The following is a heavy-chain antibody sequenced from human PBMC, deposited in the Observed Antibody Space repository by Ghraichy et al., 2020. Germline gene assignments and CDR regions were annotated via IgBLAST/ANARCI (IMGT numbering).Heavy chain of an antibody. D-gene: IGHD3-9*01. J-gene: IGHJ6*02. CDR3: ARGHYDILTGYQSTPTDYYYGMDV. Sequence: GGSLRLSCAASGFTFSSYAMHWVRQAPGKGLEYVSAISSNGGSTYYANSVKGRFTISRDNSKNTLYLQMGSLRAEDMAVYYCARGHYDILTGYQSTPTDYYYGMDVWGQGTTVTVSS. CDR1: GFTFSSYA. V-gene: IGHV3-64*01. CDR2: ISSNGGST.